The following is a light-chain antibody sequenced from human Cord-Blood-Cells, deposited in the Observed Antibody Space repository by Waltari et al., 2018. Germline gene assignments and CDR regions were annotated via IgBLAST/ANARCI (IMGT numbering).Light chain of an antibody. CDR1: QSVSSY. Sequence: IVLTQSPAPLSLSPAERATLSCRASQSVSSYLAWYQQKPGQAPRLLIYDASNRATGIPARFSGSGSGTDFTLTISSLEPEDFAVYYCQQRSNWPTTFGQGTKVEIK. CDR2: DAS. CDR3: QQRSNWPTT. V-gene: IGKV3-11*01. J-gene: IGKJ1*01.